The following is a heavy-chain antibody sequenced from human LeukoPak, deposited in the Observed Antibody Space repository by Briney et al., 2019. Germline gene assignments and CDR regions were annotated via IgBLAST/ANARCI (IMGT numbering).Heavy chain of an antibody. CDR3: ARGGDITNDY. CDR2: ISSSSSTI. CDR1: GFTFSRYS. J-gene: IGHJ4*02. Sequence: GGSLRLSCAASGFTFSRYSMNRVRQAPGKGLEWVSYISSSSSTIYYADSVKGRFTISRDNAKNSLYLQMNSLRAEDTAVYYCARGGDITNDYWGQGTLVTVSS. D-gene: IGHD2-15*01. V-gene: IGHV3-48*01.